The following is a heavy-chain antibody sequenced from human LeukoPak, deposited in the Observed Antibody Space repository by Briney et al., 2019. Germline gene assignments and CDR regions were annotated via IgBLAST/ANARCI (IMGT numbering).Heavy chain of an antibody. CDR2: ISAYNGNT. V-gene: IGHV1-18*01. J-gene: IGHJ3*02. Sequence: ASEKVSCKASGYTFTSYGISWVRQAPGQGLEWMGWISAYNGNTNYAQKLQGRVTMTTDTSTSTAYMELRSLRSDDTAVYYCAGSLRDSSGYWAFDIWGQGTMVTVSS. CDR3: AGSLRDSSGYWAFDI. CDR1: GYTFTSYG. D-gene: IGHD3-22*01.